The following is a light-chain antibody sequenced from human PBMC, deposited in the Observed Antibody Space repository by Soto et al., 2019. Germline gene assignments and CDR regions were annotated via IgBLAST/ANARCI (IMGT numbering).Light chain of an antibody. J-gene: IGLJ2*01. V-gene: IGLV1-51*01. CDR2: DNN. CDR3: GTWDSSLSAVV. Sequence: QSVLTQPPSVSAAPGQKVTISCSGSSSNIGNNYVSWYQQLPGTVPKFLIYDNNKRPSGIPDRFSGSKSGTSATLGITGLQTGDEADYYCGTWDSSLSAVVFGGGTKLTVL. CDR1: SSNIGNNY.